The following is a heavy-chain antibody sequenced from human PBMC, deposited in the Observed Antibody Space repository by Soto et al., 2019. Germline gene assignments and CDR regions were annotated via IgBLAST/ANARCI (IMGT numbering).Heavy chain of an antibody. J-gene: IGHJ4*02. CDR2: INPSGGST. CDR1: GYTFTSYY. D-gene: IGHD2-21*02. CDR3: ARRGGRYCGGDCSAFGY. V-gene: IGHV1-46*01. Sequence: ASVKVSCKASGYTFTSYYMHWVRQAPGQGLEWMGIINPSGGSTSYAQKFQGRVTMTRDTSTSTVYMELSSLRSEDTAMYYCARRGGRYCGGDCSAFGYWGQGTLVTVSS.